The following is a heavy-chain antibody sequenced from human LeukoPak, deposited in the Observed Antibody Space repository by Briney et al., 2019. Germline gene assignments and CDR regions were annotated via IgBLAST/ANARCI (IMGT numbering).Heavy chain of an antibody. D-gene: IGHD4-23*01. Sequence: PSETLSLTCTVSGVSISSYYWSWIRQPPGKGLEWIGHIYYSGSTNYNPSLKSRVTISVDTSKNQSSLKLSSVTAADTAVYYCAKDKTTVVTPIYFDYWGQGTLVTVSS. V-gene: IGHV4-59*12. CDR2: IYYSGST. CDR3: AKDKTTVVTPIYFDY. CDR1: GVSISSYY. J-gene: IGHJ4*02.